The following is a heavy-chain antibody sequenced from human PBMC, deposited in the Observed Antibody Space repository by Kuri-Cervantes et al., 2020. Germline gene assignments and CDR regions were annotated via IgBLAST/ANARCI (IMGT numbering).Heavy chain of an antibody. CDR2: TEQDGREK. Sequence: GGSLRLSCAASGFTFSTYWMSWVRQAPGKGLEWVANTEQDGREKYYVDSVKGRFTISRDNAKNSLYLQMNSLRAEDTAVYYCTTGGNCNGNKCYSLVYWGLGTLVTVSS. D-gene: IGHD2-15*01. J-gene: IGHJ4*02. CDR3: TTGGNCNGNKCYSLVY. V-gene: IGHV3-7*01. CDR1: GFTFSTYW.